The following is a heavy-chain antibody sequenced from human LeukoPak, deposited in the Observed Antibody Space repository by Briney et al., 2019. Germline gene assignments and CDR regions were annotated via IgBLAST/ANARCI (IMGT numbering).Heavy chain of an antibody. CDR2: IYYSGST. J-gene: IGHJ4*02. Sequence: PSETLSLTCTVSGDSVSSGSYYWGWIRQPPGKGLEWLGYIYYSGSTNYNPSLKSRVTISVDTSKNQFSLKLSSVTAADTAVYYCAREKGIAAAALFDYCGQGTLVTVSS. CDR3: AREKGIAAAALFDY. D-gene: IGHD6-13*01. CDR1: GDSVSSGSYY. V-gene: IGHV4-61*01.